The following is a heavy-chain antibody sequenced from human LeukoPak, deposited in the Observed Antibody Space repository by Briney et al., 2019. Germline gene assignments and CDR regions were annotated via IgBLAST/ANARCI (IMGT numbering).Heavy chain of an antibody. CDR3: ARVELAYYYYGMDV. Sequence: ASVKVSCKASGGTFSSYAISWVRQAPGQRLEWMGWINAGNGNTKYSQKFQGRVTITRDTSASTAYMELSSLRSEDTAVYYCARVELAYYYYGMDVWGQGTTVTVSS. CDR2: INAGNGNT. V-gene: IGHV1-3*01. J-gene: IGHJ6*02. D-gene: IGHD1-26*01. CDR1: GGTFSSYA.